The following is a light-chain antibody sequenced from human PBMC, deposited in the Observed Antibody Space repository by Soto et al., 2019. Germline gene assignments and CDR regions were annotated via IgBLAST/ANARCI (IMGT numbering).Light chain of an antibody. CDR1: QSVSSN. CDR2: GAS. V-gene: IGKV3-15*01. CDR3: QQYNNWRG. Sequence: EIVMTQSPATLSVSPGERATHSCRASQSVSSNLAWYQQKPSQAPRLLIYGASTRDTGIQARFSGNGTETKFSLTFSSLQSEYFAVYYCQQYNNWRGFGQGTNVDIK. J-gene: IGKJ1*01.